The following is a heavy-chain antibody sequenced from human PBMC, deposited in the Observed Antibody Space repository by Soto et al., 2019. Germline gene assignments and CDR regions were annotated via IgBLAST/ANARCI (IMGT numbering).Heavy chain of an antibody. J-gene: IGHJ4*02. D-gene: IGHD3-22*01. CDR3: AGRWDYYDSSGPIDY. V-gene: IGHV4-30-2*01. Sequence: PSETLSLTCAVSGGSISSGGYSWSWIRQPPGKGLEWIGYIYHSGSTYYNPSLKSRVTISVDRSKNQFSLKLSSVTAADTAVYYCAGRWDYYDSSGPIDYWGQGTLVTVS. CDR1: GGSISSGGYS. CDR2: IYHSGST.